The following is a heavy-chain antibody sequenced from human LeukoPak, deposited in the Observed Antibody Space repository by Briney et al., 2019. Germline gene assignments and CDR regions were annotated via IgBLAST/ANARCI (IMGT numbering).Heavy chain of an antibody. CDR1: GFTFSPYR. D-gene: IGHD6-13*01. V-gene: IGHV3-48*02. J-gene: IGHJ4*02. CDR2: ISSSSTTI. Sequence: HPGGSLRLSCVVSGFTFSPYRMNWVRQAPGKGLEGVSYISSSSTTIYYADSVKGRFTISRDNAKNSLYLQMNSLRDEDTAVYYCARDLFTYSSSWYVPYDYWGQGTLVTVSS. CDR3: ARDLFTYSSSWYVPYDY.